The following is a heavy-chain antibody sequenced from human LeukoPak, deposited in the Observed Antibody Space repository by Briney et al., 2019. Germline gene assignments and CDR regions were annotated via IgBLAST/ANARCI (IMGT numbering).Heavy chain of an antibody. CDR2: IWSDGTNQ. V-gene: IGHV3-33*06. Sequence: GSLRLSCAASGFTFSHFGFHWVRQAPGKGLEWVAVIWSDGTNQYYGDSVKGRFIIYRDDSHNTIYLQMNSLRVEDTAVYYCAKDAQRGFDYSNSLEYWGQGSLVTVSS. CDR1: GFTFSHFG. D-gene: IGHD4-11*01. CDR3: AKDAQRGFDYSNSLEY. J-gene: IGHJ4*02.